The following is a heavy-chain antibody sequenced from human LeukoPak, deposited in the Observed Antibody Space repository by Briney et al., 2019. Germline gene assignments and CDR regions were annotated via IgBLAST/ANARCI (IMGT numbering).Heavy chain of an antibody. CDR1: GFTFDDYA. D-gene: IGHD6-6*01. CDR3: AKAPEYSSSSGVDY. Sequence: GGSLRLSCAASGFTFDDYAMHWIRQAPGKGLEWVSGISWNSGSIGYADSVKGRFTISRDNAKNSLYLQMNSLRAEDTALYYCAKAPEYSSSSGVDYWGQGTLVTVSS. J-gene: IGHJ4*02. CDR2: ISWNSGSI. V-gene: IGHV3-9*01.